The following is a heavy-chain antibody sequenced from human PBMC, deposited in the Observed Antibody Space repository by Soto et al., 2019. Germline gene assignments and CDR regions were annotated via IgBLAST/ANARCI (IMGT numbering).Heavy chain of an antibody. V-gene: IGHV3-9*01. CDR3: TKGASTSCFSAFDL. Sequence: EVQLVESGGGVVQPGRSLRLSCTASGFTFDDYAMNWVRQAPGKGLDWVSSISWNSGNIVYADSVRGRFTISRDNAKTSLHLQMNSLRAEDTALYYCTKGASTSCFSAFDLWGQGTMVTVSS. D-gene: IGHD2-2*01. J-gene: IGHJ3*01. CDR1: GFTFDDYA. CDR2: ISWNSGNI.